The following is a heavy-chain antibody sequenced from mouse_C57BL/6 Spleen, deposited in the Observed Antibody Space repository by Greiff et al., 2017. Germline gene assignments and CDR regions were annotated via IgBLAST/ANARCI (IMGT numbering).Heavy chain of an antibody. V-gene: IGHV1-69*01. CDR2: IDPSDSDT. D-gene: IGHD1-1*01. CDR3: AKCYGSYYPWFAY. Sequence: VQLQQPGAELVMPGASVKLSCKASGYTFTSYWMHWVKQRPGQGLEWIGEIDPSDSDTNYNQKFKGKSTLTVDKSSSTAYMQLSSMTSEDSAVYCCAKCYGSYYPWFAYWGQGTLVTVSA. J-gene: IGHJ3*01. CDR1: GYTFTSYW.